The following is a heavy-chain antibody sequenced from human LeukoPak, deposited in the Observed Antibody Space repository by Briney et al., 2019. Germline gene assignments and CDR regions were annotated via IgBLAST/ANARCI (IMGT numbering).Heavy chain of an antibody. CDR2: ISAYNGNT. CDR3: ARVRLGGLYRPLLWFGDRGGVWFDP. J-gene: IGHJ5*02. Sequence: ASVKVSCKASGYTFTSYGISWVRQAPGQGLEWMGWISAYNGNTNYAQKLQGRVTMTTDTSTSTAYMELRSLRSDDTAVYYCARVRLGGLYRPLLWFGDRGGVWFDPWGQGTLVTVSS. V-gene: IGHV1-18*01. CDR1: GYTFTSYG. D-gene: IGHD3-10*01.